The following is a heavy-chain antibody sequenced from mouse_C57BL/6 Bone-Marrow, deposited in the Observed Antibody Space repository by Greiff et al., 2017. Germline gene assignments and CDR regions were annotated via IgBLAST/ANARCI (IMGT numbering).Heavy chain of an antibody. CDR2: INPNNGGT. V-gene: IGHV1-18*01. J-gene: IGHJ3*01. CDR1: GYTFTDYN. D-gene: IGHD2-1*01. CDR3: ARRDFYYGNSWFAY. Sequence: EVQLVESGPELVKPGASVKIPCKASGYTFTDYNMDWVKQSHGKSLEWIGDINPNNGGTIYNQKFKGKATLTVDKSSSTAYMELRSLTSEDTAVYYCARRDFYYGNSWFAYWGQGTLVTVSA.